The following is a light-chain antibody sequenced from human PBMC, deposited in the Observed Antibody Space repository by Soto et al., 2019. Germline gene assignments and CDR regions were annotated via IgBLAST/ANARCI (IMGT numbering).Light chain of an antibody. CDR1: QTISTY. V-gene: IGKV1-39*01. Sequence: DIQITQSPSSLSASVGDRITITCRASQTISTYLNWYQQKPGQAPKPLIKVASSLRSGVPSRFSGSGSGTDFTLTISSLQPEDFAIYYCQQTYSNTRTFGQGTRLEIK. J-gene: IGKJ5*01. CDR2: VAS. CDR3: QQTYSNTRT.